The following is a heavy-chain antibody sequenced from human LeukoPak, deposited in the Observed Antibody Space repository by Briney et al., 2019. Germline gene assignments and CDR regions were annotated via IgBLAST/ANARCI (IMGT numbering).Heavy chain of an antibody. CDR3: ARASRNWNYAFDI. CDR1: GYTFTGYY. D-gene: IGHD1-7*01. CDR2: INPNSGGT. V-gene: IGHV1-2*06. Sequence: ASVKLSCKASGYTFTGYYMHWVRQAPGQGLEWMGRINPNSGGTNYAQKFQGRVTMTRDTSISTAYMELSRLRSDDTAVYYCARASRNWNYAFDIWGQGTKVTVSS. J-gene: IGHJ3*02.